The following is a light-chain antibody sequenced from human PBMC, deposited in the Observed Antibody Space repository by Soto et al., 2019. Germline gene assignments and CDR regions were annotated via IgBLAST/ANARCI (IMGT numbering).Light chain of an antibody. V-gene: IGKV3-20*01. Sequence: IVLTQSPVTLSLSPGERATLSCRASQSVSNNYLAWYQQKPGQAPRLLIYGASNRATGIPDRFSGSGSGTDFALTISILEPEDFAVYYWRQYGSSGTFGQGTKVDIK. CDR2: GAS. CDR3: RQYGSSGT. J-gene: IGKJ1*01. CDR1: QSVSNNY.